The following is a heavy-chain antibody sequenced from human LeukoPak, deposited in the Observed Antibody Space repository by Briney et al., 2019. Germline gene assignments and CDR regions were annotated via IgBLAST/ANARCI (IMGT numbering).Heavy chain of an antibody. CDR2: ISPYNGNT. D-gene: IGHD3-3*01. Sequence: ASVKVSCKASGYTFTSYGISWVRQAPGQGLEWMGWISPYNGNTNYAQKLQGRVTMTTDTSTSTAYMELRSLGSDDTAVYYCARAKYDFWSGYISRVDYWGQGTLVTVSS. V-gene: IGHV1-18*01. CDR3: ARAKYDFWSGYISRVDY. J-gene: IGHJ4*02. CDR1: GYTFTSYG.